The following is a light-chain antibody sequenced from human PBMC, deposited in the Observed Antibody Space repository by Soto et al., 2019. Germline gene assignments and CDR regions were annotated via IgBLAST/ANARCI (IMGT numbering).Light chain of an antibody. Sequence: EIVLTQSPGTLSVSPGERATLSCRANQIVSSTYLAWFQQKPGQAPRLLIYGASSRATGIPDRFSGSGSGTDFTLTISRLDPEDFAVYYCQQYGGSPFTFGPGTKVDIK. CDR1: QIVSSTY. J-gene: IGKJ3*01. CDR3: QQYGGSPFT. V-gene: IGKV3-20*01. CDR2: GAS.